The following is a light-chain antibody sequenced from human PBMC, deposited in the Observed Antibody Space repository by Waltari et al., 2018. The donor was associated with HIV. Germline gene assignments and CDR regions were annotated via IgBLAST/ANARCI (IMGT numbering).Light chain of an antibody. Sequence: QSVLTQPPSVSGAPGPRVTISCPARRPNIGAGSDVHWYQQLPGTAPKLLINGNINRPSGVSDRFSDFKSGTSASLAITGLQTEDEADYYCQSYDVSLSGSIFGGGTKLTVL. CDR1: RPNIGAGSD. CDR2: GNI. CDR3: QSYDVSLSGSI. J-gene: IGLJ2*01. V-gene: IGLV1-40*01.